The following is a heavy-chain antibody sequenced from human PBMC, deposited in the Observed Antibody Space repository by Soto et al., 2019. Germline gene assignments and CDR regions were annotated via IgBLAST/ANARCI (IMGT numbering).Heavy chain of an antibody. CDR1: GGSISSSSYY. CDR2: IYYSGST. CDR3: ARLLGGPTYYYGSGSATFDY. D-gene: IGHD3-10*01. J-gene: IGHJ4*02. V-gene: IGHV4-39*01. Sequence: SETLSLTCTVSGGSISSSSYYWGWIRQPPGKGLEWIGSIYYSGSTYYNPSLKSRVTISVDTSKNQFSLKLSSVTAADTAVYYCARLLGGPTYYYGSGSATFDYWGQGTLVTVSS.